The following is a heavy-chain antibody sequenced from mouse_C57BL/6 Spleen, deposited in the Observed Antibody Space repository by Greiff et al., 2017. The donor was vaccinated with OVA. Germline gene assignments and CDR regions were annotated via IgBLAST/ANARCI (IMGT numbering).Heavy chain of an antibody. Sequence: DVHLVESGEGLVKPGGSLKLSCAASGFTFSSYAMSWVRQTPEKRLEWVAYISSGGDYIYYADTVKGRFTISRDNARNTLYLQMSSLKSEDTAMYYCTRDRREEGAMDYWGQGTSVTVSS. D-gene: IGHD3-3*01. CDR3: TRDRREEGAMDY. CDR2: ISSGGDYI. V-gene: IGHV5-9-1*02. CDR1: GFTFSSYA. J-gene: IGHJ4*01.